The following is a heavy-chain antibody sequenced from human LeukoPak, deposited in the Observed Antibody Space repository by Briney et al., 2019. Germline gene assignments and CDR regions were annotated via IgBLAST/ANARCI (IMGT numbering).Heavy chain of an antibody. Sequence: GRSLRLSCAASGFTFSSYAMHWVRQAPGKGLEWVAVISYDGSNKYYADSVKGRFTISRDNSKNTLYLQMNSLRAEDTAVYYCAREAWGGSYYGWFDPWGQGTLVTVSS. V-gene: IGHV3-30-3*01. CDR1: GFTFSSYA. J-gene: IGHJ5*02. CDR3: AREAWGGSYYGWFDP. D-gene: IGHD1-26*01. CDR2: ISYDGSNK.